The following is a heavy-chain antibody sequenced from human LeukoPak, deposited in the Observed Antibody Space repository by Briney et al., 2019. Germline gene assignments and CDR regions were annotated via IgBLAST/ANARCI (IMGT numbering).Heavy chain of an antibody. V-gene: IGHV3-21*01. CDR3: VRDTFSPDAFDI. D-gene: IGHD3-16*01. Sequence: GGSLRLSCAASGFTSSSYSMNWVRQAPGKGLEWVSSISTSSSYIYSADSVKGRFTISRDNAKNSLYLQMNSLRAEDTAVYYCVRDTFSPDAFDIWGQGTMVSVSS. CDR2: ISTSSSYI. J-gene: IGHJ3*02. CDR1: GFTSSSYS.